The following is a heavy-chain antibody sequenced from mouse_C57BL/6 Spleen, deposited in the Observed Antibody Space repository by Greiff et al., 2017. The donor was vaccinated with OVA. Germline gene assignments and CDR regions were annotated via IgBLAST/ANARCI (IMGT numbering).Heavy chain of an antibody. CDR3: APYDGYFPWFAY. CDR1: GYTFTSYW. Sequence: QVQLKQPGAELVRPGTSVKLSCKASGYTFTSYWMHWVKQRPGQGLEWIGVIDPSDSYTNYNQKFKGKATLTVDTSSSTAYMQLSSLTSEDSAVYYCAPYDGYFPWFAYWGQGTLVTVSA. J-gene: IGHJ3*01. V-gene: IGHV1-59*01. D-gene: IGHD2-3*01. CDR2: IDPSDSYT.